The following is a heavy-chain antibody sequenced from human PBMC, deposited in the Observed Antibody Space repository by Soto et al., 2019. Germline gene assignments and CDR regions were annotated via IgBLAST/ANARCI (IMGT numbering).Heavy chain of an antibody. CDR1: GGSISSYY. Sequence: SETLSLTCTVSGGSISSYYWSWIRQPAGKGLEWLWRIYTSGSTNYNPSLQSRVTMSVDTPKNQCSLKRSSVTAADRAVYYCARDAGLATWVTPGYFDYWGQGTLVTVPS. D-gene: IGHD1-26*01. CDR2: IYTSGST. V-gene: IGHV4-4*07. J-gene: IGHJ4*02. CDR3: ARDAGLATWVTPGYFDY.